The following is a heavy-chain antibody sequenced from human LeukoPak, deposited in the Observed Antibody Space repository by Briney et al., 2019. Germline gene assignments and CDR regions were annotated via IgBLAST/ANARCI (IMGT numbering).Heavy chain of an antibody. D-gene: IGHD6-13*01. CDR2: IYYSGTT. J-gene: IGHJ4*02. CDR1: GGSFSGYY. Sequence: SETLSLTCAVYGGSFSGYYWSWIRQHPGKGLEWIGYIYYSGTTNYNPSLKSRVTISVDTSKNQFSLKLSSVTAADTAVYYCARGVHIAAAQYGYWGQGTLVTISS. CDR3: ARGVHIAAAQYGY. V-gene: IGHV4-59*01.